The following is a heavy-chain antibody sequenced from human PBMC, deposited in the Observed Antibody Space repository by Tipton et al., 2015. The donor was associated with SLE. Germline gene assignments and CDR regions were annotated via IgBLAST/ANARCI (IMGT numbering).Heavy chain of an antibody. J-gene: IGHJ1*01. CDR3: ASPPATIFGVVTLT. CDR2: IYSGGST. D-gene: IGHD3-3*01. CDR1: GFTFSSYA. V-gene: IGHV3-23*03. Sequence: SLRLSCAASGFTFSSYAMSWVRQAPGKGLEWVSVIYSGGSTYYADSVKGRFTISRDNSKNTLYLQMNSLRAEDAAVYYYASPPATIFGVVTLTWGQGTLVTVSS.